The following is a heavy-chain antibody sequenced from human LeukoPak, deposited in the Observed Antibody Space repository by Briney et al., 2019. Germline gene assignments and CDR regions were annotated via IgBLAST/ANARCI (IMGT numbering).Heavy chain of an antibody. CDR1: GGTFSSYA. CDR2: IIPIFGTA. V-gene: IGHV1-69*13. J-gene: IGHJ5*02. Sequence: GASVKVSCKASGGTFSSYAISWVRQAPGQGLEWMGGIIPIFGTANYAQKFQGRVTITADESTSTAYMELSSLRSEDTAVYYCARERDFCSGYYRVLDWFDPWGQGTLVTVSS. CDR3: ARERDFCSGYYRVLDWFDP. D-gene: IGHD3-3*01.